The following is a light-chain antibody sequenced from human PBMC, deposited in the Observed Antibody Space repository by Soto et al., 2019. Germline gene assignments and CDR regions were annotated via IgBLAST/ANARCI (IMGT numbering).Light chain of an antibody. CDR1: ESISRH. Sequence: DIQPVQSPCSLSDSLLESMTVHWRAAESISRHLNWYQQKPGRAPDLLIYAASTLQNGVPSRFTGSGSGTEFTLTITGLQLEDFATYYCQQDYSTLATFGQGTRLEIK. CDR3: QQDYSTLAT. J-gene: IGKJ5*01. CDR2: AAS. V-gene: IGKV1-39*01.